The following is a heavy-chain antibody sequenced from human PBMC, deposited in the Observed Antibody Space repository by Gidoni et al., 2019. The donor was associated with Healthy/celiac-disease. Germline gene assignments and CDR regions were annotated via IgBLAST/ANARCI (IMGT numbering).Heavy chain of an antibody. Sequence: EVQLVESGGGLVQPGRSLRLSCAASGFTFDDSAMHWGRQAPGKGLEWVSGISWNSGSIGYADSVKGRFTISRDNAKNSLYLQMNRLRAEDTALYYCAKDMASYGDYAGGFDPWGQGTLVTVSS. V-gene: IGHV3-9*01. D-gene: IGHD4-17*01. CDR1: GFTFDDSA. J-gene: IGHJ5*02. CDR3: AKDMASYGDYAGGFDP. CDR2: ISWNSGSI.